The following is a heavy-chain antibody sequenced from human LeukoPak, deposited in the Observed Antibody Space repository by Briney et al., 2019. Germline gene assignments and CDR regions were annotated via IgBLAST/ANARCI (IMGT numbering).Heavy chain of an antibody. CDR2: IYYTGST. Sequence: PSETLSLTCTVSGGSISSSNGYWGWIRQPPGKGLEWIGSIYYTGSTYFNPSLKNRVTISVDTSKNHFSLELSSMTAADTAVYYCAKQEAVTATYFYGMDVWGQGTTVTVSS. V-gene: IGHV4-39*01. D-gene: IGHD2-21*02. J-gene: IGHJ6*02. CDR3: AKQEAVTATYFYGMDV. CDR1: GGSISSSNGY.